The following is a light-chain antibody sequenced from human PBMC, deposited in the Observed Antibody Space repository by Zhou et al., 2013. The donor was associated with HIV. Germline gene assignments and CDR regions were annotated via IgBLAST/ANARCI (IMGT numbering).Light chain of an antibody. CDR1: QSISSY. CDR2: KAS. Sequence: DIQMTQSPSTLSASVGDRVTIACRASQSISSYLAWYQQKPGKAPKLLIYKASSLDSGVPSRFSGSGSGTDFTLTISSLQPEDIATYYCQHYDGLPRFGHGTRLESK. J-gene: IGKJ5*01. CDR3: QHYDGLPR. V-gene: IGKV1-5*03.